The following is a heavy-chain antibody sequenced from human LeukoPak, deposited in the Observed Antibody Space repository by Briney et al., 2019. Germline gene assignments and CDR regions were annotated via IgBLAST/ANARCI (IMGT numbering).Heavy chain of an antibody. J-gene: IGHJ4*02. CDR1: GLTFSPYA. D-gene: IGHD5-12*01. CDR3: ARGNSGYDLFDY. Sequence: PGRSLRLSCAASGLTFSPYALHWVRQTPGKGLEWVAVISFDGGSNKYYADPVKGRFTISRDDSKNTLYLQMNSLRTEDTAVYYCARGNSGYDLFDYWGQGTLVTVSS. V-gene: IGHV3-30*04. CDR2: ISFDGGSNK.